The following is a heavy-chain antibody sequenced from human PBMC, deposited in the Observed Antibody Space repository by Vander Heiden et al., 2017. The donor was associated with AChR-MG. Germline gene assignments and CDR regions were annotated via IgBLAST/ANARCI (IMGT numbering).Heavy chain of an antibody. CDR1: GDAFGPNG. CDR3: AREAFRSASIFDF. V-gene: IGHV1-18*01. D-gene: IGHD3-3*01. Sequence: QVQLVQSGAEVKQSGASVQVSCKASGDAFGPNGFIWARQAPGQGLEGMGWISGSNGDTIYAQKFQHRVTMTRDTSTNTNYMDLRSLTSDDTAVYYCAREAFRSASIFDFWGRGTLVTVSS. CDR2: ISGSNGDT. J-gene: IGHJ4*02.